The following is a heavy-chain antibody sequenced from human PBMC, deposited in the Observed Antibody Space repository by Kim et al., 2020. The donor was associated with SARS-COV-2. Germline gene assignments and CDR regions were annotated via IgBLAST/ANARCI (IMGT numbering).Heavy chain of an antibody. CDR2: ISSSGSTI. CDR3: ARERPPSGYSYGYYFDY. CDR1: GFTFSSYE. D-gene: IGHD5-18*01. J-gene: IGHJ4*02. V-gene: IGHV3-48*03. Sequence: GGSLRLSCAASGFTFSSYEMNWVRQAPGKGLEWVSYISSSGSTIYYADSVKGRFTISRDNAKNSLYLQMNSLRAEDTAVYYCARERPPSGYSYGYYFDYWGQGTLVTVSS.